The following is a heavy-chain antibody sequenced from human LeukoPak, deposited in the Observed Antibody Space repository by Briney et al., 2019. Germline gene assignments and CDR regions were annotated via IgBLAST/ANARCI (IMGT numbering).Heavy chain of an antibody. J-gene: IGHJ4*02. V-gene: IGHV3-23*01. D-gene: IGHD3-3*01. CDR1: GFTFSSYA. CDR2: ISGSGGST. Sequence: PGGSLRLSCAASGFTFSSYAMSWVRQAPGKGLEWVSAISGSGGSTYYADSVKGRFTISRDNSENTLYLQMNSLIAEDTAVYYCAKVERNYDFWSGYSYFDYWGQGTLVTVSS. CDR3: AKVERNYDFWSGYSYFDY.